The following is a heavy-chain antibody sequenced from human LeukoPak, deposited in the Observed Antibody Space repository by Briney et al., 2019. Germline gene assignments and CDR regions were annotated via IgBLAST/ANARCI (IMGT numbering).Heavy chain of an antibody. CDR3: ARDQEVKIVGAPPGY. D-gene: IGHD1-26*01. V-gene: IGHV3-23*01. CDR2: ISGSGGSI. J-gene: IGHJ4*02. CDR1: GFTFSSYA. Sequence: GGSLRLSCSAFGFTFSSYAMGWVRQAPGKGLEWVSAISGSGGSIYYADSVKGRFTISRDNSKNTLYLQMNSLRAEDTAVYYCARDQEVKIVGAPPGYWGQGTLVTVSS.